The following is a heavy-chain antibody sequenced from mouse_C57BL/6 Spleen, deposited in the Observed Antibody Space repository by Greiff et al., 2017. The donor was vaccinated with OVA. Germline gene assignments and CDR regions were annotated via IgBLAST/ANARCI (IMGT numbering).Heavy chain of an antibody. CDR1: GYTFTSYW. V-gene: IGHV1-69*01. D-gene: IGHD2-2*01. Sequence: QVQLQQPGAELVMPGASVKLSCKASGYTFTSYWMHWVKQRPGQGLEWIGEIDPSDSYTNYNQKFKGKSTLTVDKSSSTAYMQLSSLTSEDSAVYYCARLATILDYWGQGTSVTVSS. J-gene: IGHJ4*01. CDR3: ARLATILDY. CDR2: IDPSDSYT.